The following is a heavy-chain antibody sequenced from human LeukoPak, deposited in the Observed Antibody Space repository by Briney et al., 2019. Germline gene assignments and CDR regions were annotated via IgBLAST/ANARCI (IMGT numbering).Heavy chain of an antibody. Sequence: GGSLRLSCAASGFTFSDHYMDWVRQAPGKGLEWVGRTRNKANSYTTEYAASVKGRFTISRDDSKNSLYLQMNSLKTEDTAVYYCARVRRDSRGFYYYFDYWGQGTLVTVSS. CDR2: TRNKANSYTT. V-gene: IGHV3-72*01. J-gene: IGHJ4*02. CDR3: ARVRRDSRGFYYYFDY. CDR1: GFTFSDHY. D-gene: IGHD3-22*01.